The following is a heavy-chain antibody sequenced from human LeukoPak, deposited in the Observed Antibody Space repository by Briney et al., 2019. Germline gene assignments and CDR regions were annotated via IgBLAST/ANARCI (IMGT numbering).Heavy chain of an antibody. D-gene: IGHD6-19*01. J-gene: IGHJ5*02. CDR1: GGSISSSSYY. CDR2: IYYSGST. V-gene: IGHV4-39*07. Sequence: PSETLSLTCTVTGGSISSSSYYWGWIRQPPGKGLEWIGSIYYSGSTYYNPSLRSRVTISVDTSKNQFSLKLSSVTAADTAVYYCARDSSGWYGGWFDPWGQGTLVTVSS. CDR3: ARDSSGWYGGWFDP.